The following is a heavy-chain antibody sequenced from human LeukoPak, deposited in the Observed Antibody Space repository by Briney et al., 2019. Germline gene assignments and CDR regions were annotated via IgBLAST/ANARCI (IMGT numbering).Heavy chain of an antibody. V-gene: IGHV1-69*13. J-gene: IGHJ5*02. CDR2: IIPIFGTA. D-gene: IGHD2-2*01. CDR1: VGTFSSHA. Sequence: SVKVSCKASVGTFSSHAISWVRQAPGQGLEWMGGIIPIFGTADYEQNFQGRVTITVDESTSTAYMELSSLRSEDTAVYYCARIVPAAINWFDPWGQGTLVTVSS. CDR3: ARIVPAAINWFDP.